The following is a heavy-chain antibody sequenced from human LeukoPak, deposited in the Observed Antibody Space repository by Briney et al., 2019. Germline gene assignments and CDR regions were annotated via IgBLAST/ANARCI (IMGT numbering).Heavy chain of an antibody. Sequence: ASGKVSCTAAGCPFTTSGITCVRQAPGHRREWLGWMSAYIGNRAYAPKLQGRVTMTTDTSTSTAYMELRSLRSDDTAVYYCARDRYCSSTSCYNPVIYYYYGMDVWGQGTTVTVSS. CDR3: ARDRYCSSTSCYNPVIYYYYGMDV. D-gene: IGHD2-2*02. J-gene: IGHJ6*02. V-gene: IGHV1-18*01. CDR2: MSAYIGNR. CDR1: GCPFTTSG.